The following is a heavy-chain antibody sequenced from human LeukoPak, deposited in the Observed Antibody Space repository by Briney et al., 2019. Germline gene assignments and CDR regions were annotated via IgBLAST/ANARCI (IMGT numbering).Heavy chain of an antibody. V-gene: IGHV4-31*03. Sequence: SQTLSLTCTVSGGSVSSGGYYWVWIRQRPGKGLEWIGYIYYTGSTSYNPSLKSRLTIAVDTSKNQFSLKLSSVTAADTAVYYCARVQLGARDYYYYYMDVWGKGTTVTVSS. D-gene: IGHD3-16*01. CDR3: ARVQLGARDYYYYYMDV. CDR2: IYYTGST. CDR1: GGSVSSGGYY. J-gene: IGHJ6*03.